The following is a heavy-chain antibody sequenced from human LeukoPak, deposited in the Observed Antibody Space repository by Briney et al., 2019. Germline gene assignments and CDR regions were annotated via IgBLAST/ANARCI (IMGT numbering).Heavy chain of an antibody. CDR3: ASNPPRDILTGYSSYYFDY. CDR1: GFTFSSYS. Sequence: GGSLRLSCAASGFTFSSYSMNWVRQAPGKGLEWVSSIGSSSSYIYYADSVKGRFTISRDNAKNSLYLQMNSLRAEDTAVYYCASNPPRDILTGYSSYYFDYWGQGTLVTVSS. D-gene: IGHD3-9*01. V-gene: IGHV3-21*01. J-gene: IGHJ4*02. CDR2: IGSSSSYI.